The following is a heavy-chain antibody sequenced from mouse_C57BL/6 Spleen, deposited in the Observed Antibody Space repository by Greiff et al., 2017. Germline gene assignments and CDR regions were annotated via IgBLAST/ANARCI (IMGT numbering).Heavy chain of an antibody. V-gene: IGHV1-69*01. D-gene: IGHD1-1*01. CDR2: IDPSDSYT. CDR1: GYTFTSYW. J-gene: IGHJ2*01. CDR3: ARSISITTVVAVDY. Sequence: VQLQQPGAELVMPGASVKLSCKASGYTFTSYWMHWVKQRPGQGLEWIGEIDPSDSYTNYNQKFKGKSTLTVDKSSSTAYMQLSSLTSEDSAVYYCARSISITTVVAVDYWGQGTTLTVSS.